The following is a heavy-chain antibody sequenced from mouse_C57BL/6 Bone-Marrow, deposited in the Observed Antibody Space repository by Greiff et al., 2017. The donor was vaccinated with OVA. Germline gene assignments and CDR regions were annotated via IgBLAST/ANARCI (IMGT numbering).Heavy chain of an antibody. V-gene: IGHV1-53*01. Sequence: QVQLQQPGTELVKPGASVKLSCKASGYTFTSYWMHWVKQRPGQGLEWIGNINPSNGGTNYNEKFKSKATLTVDNAYSTAYLQLSNLTSENSAVYYCARWTTVVATDYSMDYWGQGTSVTVSS. CDR3: ARWTTVVATDYSMDY. CDR2: INPSNGGT. D-gene: IGHD1-1*01. J-gene: IGHJ4*01. CDR1: GYTFTSYW.